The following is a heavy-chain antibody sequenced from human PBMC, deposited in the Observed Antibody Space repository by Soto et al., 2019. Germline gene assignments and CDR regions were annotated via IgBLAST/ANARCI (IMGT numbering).Heavy chain of an antibody. V-gene: IGHV3-21*01. Sequence: VQLVESGGGLVQPGESLRLSCTASGFAFSSSTMNWVRQAPGKGLEWVSSISSDSAYIYYAGSVKGRFTISRDNAKNSLFLQMNSLRAEDTAVYYCARGSYGDYSDWGQGTLVTVSS. D-gene: IGHD4-17*01. CDR2: ISSDSAYI. J-gene: IGHJ4*02. CDR1: GFAFSSST. CDR3: ARGSYGDYSD.